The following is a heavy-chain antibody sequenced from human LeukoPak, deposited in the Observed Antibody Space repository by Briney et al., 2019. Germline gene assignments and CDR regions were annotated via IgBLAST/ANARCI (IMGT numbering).Heavy chain of an antibody. CDR3: ARGTGAFDI. Sequence: GGSLRLSCVASGFTFSSHWMHWVRQAPGKGLVWVSHIKSDGSFTNYADSVKGRFTISRDNAKNTMYLQMNSLRPEDTAVYYCARGTGAFDIWGQGTKVTVSS. J-gene: IGHJ3*02. CDR2: IKSDGSFT. CDR1: GFTFSSHW. V-gene: IGHV3-74*01. D-gene: IGHD1-1*01.